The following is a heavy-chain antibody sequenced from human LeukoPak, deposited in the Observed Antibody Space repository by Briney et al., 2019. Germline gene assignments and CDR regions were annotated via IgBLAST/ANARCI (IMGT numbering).Heavy chain of an antibody. J-gene: IGHJ4*02. Sequence: PSETLSLTCTVSGGSISSNNYCWGWIRQPPGKGLEWIGNVYYSGSTYYNPSLKSRVTISVDTSKNQFSLKWSSVTAADTAVYYCARGRIYENYWGQGTLVTVSS. CDR2: VYYSGST. D-gene: IGHD5-12*01. CDR1: GGSISSNNYC. CDR3: ARGRIYENY. V-gene: IGHV4-39*01.